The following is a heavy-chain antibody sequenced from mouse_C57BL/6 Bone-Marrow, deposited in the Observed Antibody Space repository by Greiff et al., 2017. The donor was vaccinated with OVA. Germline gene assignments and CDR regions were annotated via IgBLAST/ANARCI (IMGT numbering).Heavy chain of an antibody. J-gene: IGHJ4*01. D-gene: IGHD2-4*01. V-gene: IGHV1-72*01. CDR1: GYTFTSYW. Sequence: QVQLQQPGAELVKPRASVKLSCKASGYTFTSYWMHWVKQRPGRGLEWIGRIDPNSGGTKYNEKFKSKATLTVDKPSSTAYMQLSSLTSEDSAVYYCARGRVCDYDVLYAMDYWGQGTSVTVSS. CDR2: IDPNSGGT. CDR3: ARGRVCDYDVLYAMDY.